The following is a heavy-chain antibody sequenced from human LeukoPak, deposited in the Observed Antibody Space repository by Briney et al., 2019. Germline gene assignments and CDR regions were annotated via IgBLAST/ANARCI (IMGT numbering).Heavy chain of an antibody. CDR2: IYSSGNT. V-gene: IGHV4-39*01. D-gene: IGHD1-20*01. CDR1: GASISSSNYY. J-gene: IGHJ4*02. Sequence: KPSETLSLTCAVSGASISSSNYYWGWVRQSPGKGLEWIGNIYSSGNTYYNPSLKSRVTISVDTSKNQFSLKLSSVTAADTALYYCARNRYNWNDVGYWGQGTLVTVSS. CDR3: ARNRYNWNDVGY.